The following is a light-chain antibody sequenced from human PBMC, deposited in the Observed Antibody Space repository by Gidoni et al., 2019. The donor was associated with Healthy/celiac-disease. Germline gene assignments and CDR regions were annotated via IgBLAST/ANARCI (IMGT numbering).Light chain of an antibody. V-gene: IGKV3-15*01. CDR1: QSVSSN. J-gene: IGKJ2*01. CDR2: GAS. Sequence: EIVMTHSPATLSVSPGERATLSCRASQSVSSNLAWYQQKPGQAPRLRIYGASTRSTGIPARLSSSRCGAEFTLTISSLQSEDFAVYYCQQYNNWRPYTFGQGTKLEIK. CDR3: QQYNNWRPYT.